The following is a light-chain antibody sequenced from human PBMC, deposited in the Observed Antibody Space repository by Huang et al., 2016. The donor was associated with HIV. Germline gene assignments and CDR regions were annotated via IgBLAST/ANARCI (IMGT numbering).Light chain of an antibody. J-gene: IGKJ3*01. V-gene: IGKV3-11*01. CDR2: NAS. CDR3: QHRGSGPSFT. CDR1: QSVTTY. Sequence: EIVLTQSPATLSLSPGESTTLSCRDSQSVTTYLAWYQQKPGQAPRLLLHNASNRATGIPGRFSGSGSVTDFTLTISSLEPEDFAVYYCQHRGSGPSFTFGPGTRVDIK.